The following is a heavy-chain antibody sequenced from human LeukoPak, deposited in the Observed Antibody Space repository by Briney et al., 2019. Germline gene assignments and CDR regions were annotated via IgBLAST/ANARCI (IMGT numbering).Heavy chain of an antibody. CDR2: IIPIFGTA. CDR1: GGTFSSYA. CDR3: ARSVVAGPHWFDP. V-gene: IGHV1-69*13. Sequence: SVKVSCKASGGTFSSYAISWVRQAPGQGLEWMGGIIPIFGTANYAQKFQGRVTITADELTSTAYMELSSLRSEDTAVYYCARSVVAGPHWFDPWGQGTLVTVSS. J-gene: IGHJ5*02. D-gene: IGHD2-15*01.